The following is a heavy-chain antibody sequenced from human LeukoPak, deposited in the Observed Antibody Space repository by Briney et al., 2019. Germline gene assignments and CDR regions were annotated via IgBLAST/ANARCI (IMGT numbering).Heavy chain of an antibody. CDR1: GGSVSSGSYY. V-gene: IGHV4-61*01. Sequence: PSETLSLTCTVSGGSVSSGSYYWSWIRQPPGKGLEWIGEINHSGSTNYNPSLKSRVTISVDTSKNQFSLKLSSVTAADTAVYYCARAGYYDFWSGYLDAFDIWGQGTMVTVSS. CDR2: INHSGST. CDR3: ARAGYYDFWSGYLDAFDI. J-gene: IGHJ3*02. D-gene: IGHD3-3*01.